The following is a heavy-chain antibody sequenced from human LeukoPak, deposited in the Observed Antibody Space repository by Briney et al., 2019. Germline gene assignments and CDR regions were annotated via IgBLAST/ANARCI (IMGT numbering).Heavy chain of an antibody. CDR2: IRYDGSKK. V-gene: IGHV3-30*02. D-gene: IGHD3-22*01. Sequence: GGSLRLSCAASGFIFSSYGMHWVRQAPGKGLEWVAFIRYDGSKKYYADSVKGRFTISRDNSKNTLYLQMNSLRAEDTAVYYCARDLYRIVVVPHYFDYWGQGTLVTVSS. CDR1: GFIFSSYG. J-gene: IGHJ4*02. CDR3: ARDLYRIVVVPHYFDY.